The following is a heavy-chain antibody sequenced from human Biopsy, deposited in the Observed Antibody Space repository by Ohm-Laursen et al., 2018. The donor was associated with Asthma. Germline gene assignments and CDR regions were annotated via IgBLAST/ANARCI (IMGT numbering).Heavy chain of an antibody. CDR2: LIPVLGTP. J-gene: IGHJ6*02. Sequence: SVKVSCKASGDSFSNYAISWVRQAPGQGLEWMGGLIPVLGTPDHAQMFEGRVTITADESTSTAYMELSSLSSEDTAVYYCARGYSGSHRIVFFHPRLEVWGQGTTVTV. CDR3: ARGYSGSHRIVFFHPRLEV. V-gene: IGHV1-69*13. CDR1: GDSFSNYA. D-gene: IGHD5-12*01.